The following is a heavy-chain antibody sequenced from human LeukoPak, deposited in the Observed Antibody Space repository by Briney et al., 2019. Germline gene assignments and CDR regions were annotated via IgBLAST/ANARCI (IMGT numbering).Heavy chain of an antibody. D-gene: IGHD6-19*01. CDR1: GYTFTGYY. V-gene: IGHV1-2*06. Sequence: ASVKVSCKASGYTFTGYYMHWVRQAPGQGLEWMGRLNPNSGGTNYAQKFQGRVTMTRDTSISTAYMELSRLRSDDTAVYYCARDGSSGSKGLFYYGMDVWGQGTTVTVSS. CDR3: ARDGSSGSKGLFYYGMDV. J-gene: IGHJ6*02. CDR2: LNPNSGGT.